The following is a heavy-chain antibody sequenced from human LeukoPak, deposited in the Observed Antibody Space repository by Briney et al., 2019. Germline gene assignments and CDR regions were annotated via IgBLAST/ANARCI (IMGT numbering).Heavy chain of an antibody. D-gene: IGHD5-18*01. Sequence: PGRSLRLSCAASGFTFSSYAMHWVRQAPGKGLEWVAVISYDGSNKYYADSVKGRFTISRDNSKNTLYMQMNSLRAEDTAVYYCARGYSYGYFFENWGQGTLVTVSS. V-gene: IGHV3-30*04. CDR2: ISYDGSNK. CDR3: ARGYSYGYFFEN. CDR1: GFTFSSYA. J-gene: IGHJ4*02.